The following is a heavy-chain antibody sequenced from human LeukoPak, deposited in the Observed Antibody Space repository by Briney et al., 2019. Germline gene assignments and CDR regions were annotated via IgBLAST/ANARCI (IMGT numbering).Heavy chain of an antibody. Sequence: ASVKVSCKASGYTFTSYNVHWVRQAPGQGPEWMGIINPSGGSTSLAQNFQGRLTMTRDTSTNTVFMGLTSLRSEDTAVYYCARDCSGGSCYFDYWGQGTLVTVSS. CDR1: GYTFTSYN. J-gene: IGHJ4*02. D-gene: IGHD2-15*01. V-gene: IGHV1-46*01. CDR3: ARDCSGGSCYFDY. CDR2: INPSGGST.